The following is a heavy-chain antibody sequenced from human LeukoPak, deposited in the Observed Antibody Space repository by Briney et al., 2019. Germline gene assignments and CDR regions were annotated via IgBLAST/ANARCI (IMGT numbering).Heavy chain of an antibody. CDR3: ARELEYYDFWSGYQTNFDY. CDR2: IYTSGST. Sequence: SETLSLTCTVSGGSISSYYWSWIRQPAGKGLEWIGRIYTSGSTNYNPSLKSRVTMSVDTSKNQFSLKLSSVTAADTAVYYCARELEYYDFWSGYQTNFDYWGQGTLVTVSS. J-gene: IGHJ4*02. CDR1: GGSISSYY. V-gene: IGHV4-4*07. D-gene: IGHD3-3*01.